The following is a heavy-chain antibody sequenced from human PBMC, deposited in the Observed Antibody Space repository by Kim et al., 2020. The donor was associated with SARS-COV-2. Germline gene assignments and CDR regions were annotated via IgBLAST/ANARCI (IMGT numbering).Heavy chain of an antibody. CDR2: ISAYNGNT. D-gene: IGHD3-22*01. CDR1: GYTFTSYG. CDR3: ARDRVVGDYYDSSGYYFLIDY. J-gene: IGHJ4*01. Sequence: ASVKVSCKASGYTFTSYGISWVRQAPGQGLEWMGWISAYNGNTNYAQKLQGRVTMTTDTSTSTAYMELRSLRSDDTAVYYCARDRVVGDYYDSSGYYFLIDYWGQGTLVTVSS. V-gene: IGHV1-18*01.